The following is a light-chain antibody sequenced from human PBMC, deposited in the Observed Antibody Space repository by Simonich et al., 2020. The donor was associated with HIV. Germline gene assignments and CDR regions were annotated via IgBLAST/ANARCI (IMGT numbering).Light chain of an antibody. V-gene: IGKV4-1*01. J-gene: IGKJ2*01. Sequence: DIVMTQSPDSLAVSLGERATINCKSSQSVLYSSNNKNYLAWYQQKPGQPPKLLIYWASTRESGVPARFSGSGSGTDFTLTISSLQAEDVAVYYCQQYYDTPQTFGQGTKLEIK. CDR2: WAS. CDR1: QSVLYSSNNKNY. CDR3: QQYYDTPQT.